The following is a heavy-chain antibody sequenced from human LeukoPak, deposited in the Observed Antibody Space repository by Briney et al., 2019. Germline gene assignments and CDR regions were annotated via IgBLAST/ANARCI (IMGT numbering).Heavy chain of an antibody. Sequence: GGSLKLSCAASGFTFSGSAMHWVRQASGKGLEWVGRIRSKANSYATAYAASVKGRFTISRDDSKNTAYLQMNSLKTEDTAVYYCTRPNCSSTSCYDHWFDPWGQGTLVTVSS. CDR2: IRSKANSYAT. CDR3: TRPNCSSTSCYDHWFDP. V-gene: IGHV3-73*01. CDR1: GFTFSGSA. J-gene: IGHJ5*02. D-gene: IGHD2-2*01.